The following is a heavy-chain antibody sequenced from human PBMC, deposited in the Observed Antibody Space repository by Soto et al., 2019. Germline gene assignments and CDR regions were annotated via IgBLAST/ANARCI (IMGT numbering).Heavy chain of an antibody. J-gene: IGHJ4*02. D-gene: IGHD3-22*01. CDR3: ARGYYYDSSPFDY. CDR2: IYYSGST. CDR1: GGSISSYY. Sequence: SETLSLTCTVSGGSISSYYWSWIRQPPGKGLEWIGYIYYSGSTNYNPSLKSRVTISVDTSKNQFSLKLSSVTAADTAVYYCARGYYYDSSPFDYWGQGTLVTVSS. V-gene: IGHV4-59*01.